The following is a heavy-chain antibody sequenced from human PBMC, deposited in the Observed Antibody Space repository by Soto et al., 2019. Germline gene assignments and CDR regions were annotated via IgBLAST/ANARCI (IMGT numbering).Heavy chain of an antibody. J-gene: IGHJ4*02. CDR2: IYSGGST. D-gene: IGHD4-17*01. CDR3: ARDNGYGDYVFDY. Sequence: GGSLRLSCAASGFTVSSNYMSWVRQAPGKGLEWVSVIYSGGSTYYADSVKGRFTISRDNSKNTLYLQMNSLRAEDTAVYYCARDNGYGDYVFDYWGQGTLVTVSS. V-gene: IGHV3-66*01. CDR1: GFTVSSNY.